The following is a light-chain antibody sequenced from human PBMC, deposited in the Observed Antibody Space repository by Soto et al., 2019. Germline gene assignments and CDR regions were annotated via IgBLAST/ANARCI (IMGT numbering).Light chain of an antibody. CDR3: QQYATSPLT. J-gene: IGKJ1*01. Sequence: EIVLTPSPGTLSMSPGERATLSCRASQSVSNNYLAWYQQKPGQAPRLVIFGASNRATGIPDRFSASGSGTEFTLTISRLEPEDVAVYYCQQYATSPLTFGHGTKVDI. V-gene: IGKV3-20*01. CDR1: QSVSNNY. CDR2: GAS.